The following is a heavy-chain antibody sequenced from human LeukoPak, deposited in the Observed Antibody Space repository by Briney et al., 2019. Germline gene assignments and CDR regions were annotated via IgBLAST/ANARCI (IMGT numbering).Heavy chain of an antibody. CDR2: INHSGST. D-gene: IGHD3-22*01. V-gene: IGHV4-34*01. CDR1: GGSFSGYY. J-gene: IGHJ4*02. Sequence: SETLSLTCAVYGGSFSGYYWSWIRRPPGKGLEWIGEINHSGSTNYNPSLKSRVTISVDTSKNQFSLKLSSVTAADTAVYYCARRKNYYDSSGYYTIYYFDYWGQGTLVTVSS. CDR3: ARRKNYYDSSGYYTIYYFDY.